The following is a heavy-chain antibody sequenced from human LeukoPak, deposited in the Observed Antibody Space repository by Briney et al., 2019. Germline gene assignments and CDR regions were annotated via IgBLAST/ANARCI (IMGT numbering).Heavy chain of an antibody. CDR1: GYTFTSYA. V-gene: IGHV1-3*01. Sequence: ASVKVSCKASGYTFTSYAMHWVRQAPGQRLEWMGWINAGNGNTKYSQKFQGRVTITRDTSASTAYMELSSLRSEDTAVYYCARDPIGGIAVAGSLGYWGQGTLVTVSS. CDR2: INAGNGNT. CDR3: ARDPIGGIAVAGSLGY. J-gene: IGHJ4*02. D-gene: IGHD6-19*01.